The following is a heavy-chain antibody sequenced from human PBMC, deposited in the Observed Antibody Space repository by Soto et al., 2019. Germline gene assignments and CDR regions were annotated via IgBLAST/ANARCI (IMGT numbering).Heavy chain of an antibody. J-gene: IGHJ5*02. CDR1: GYTFTGYY. CDR2: INPNSGGT. CDR3: ARASYYDILTGPDRRVNWFDP. V-gene: IGHV1-2*04. D-gene: IGHD3-9*01. Sequence: PGESLKISCKGSGYTFTGYYMHWVRQAPGQGLEWMGWINPNSGGTNYAQKFQGWVTMTRDTSISTAYMELSRLRSDNTAVYYCARASYYDILTGPDRRVNWFDPWGQGTLVTVSS.